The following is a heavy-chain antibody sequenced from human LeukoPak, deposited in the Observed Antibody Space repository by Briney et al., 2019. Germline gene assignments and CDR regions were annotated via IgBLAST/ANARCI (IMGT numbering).Heavy chain of an antibody. CDR3: VKPYYFSSGSLT. D-gene: IGHD3-10*01. CDR1: GFTFDDYG. J-gene: IGHJ5*02. V-gene: IGHV3-48*03. CDR2: ISSSGSTI. Sequence: PGGSLRLSCAASGFTFDDYGMSWVRQAPGKGLEWVSYISSSGSTIYYADSVKGRFTISRDNAKNSLYLQMNSLRAEDTAVYYCVKPYYFSSGSLTWGQGTLVTVSS.